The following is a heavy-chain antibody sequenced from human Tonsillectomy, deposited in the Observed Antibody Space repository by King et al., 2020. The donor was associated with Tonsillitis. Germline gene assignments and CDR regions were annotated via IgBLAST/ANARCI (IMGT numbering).Heavy chain of an antibody. D-gene: IGHD3-16*01. CDR1: GYTFTSYD. V-gene: IGHV1-8*02. J-gene: IGHJ5*02. CDR2: MNPNSGNT. Sequence: VQLVESGAEVKKPGASVKVSCKASGYTFTSYDINWVRQATGQGLEWMGWMNPNSGNTGYAQKFQGRVTMTRNTSISTAYMELSRLRSEDTAVYYCARGADYDYVWGPLWWFDPWGQGTLVTVSS. CDR3: ARGADYDYVWGPLWWFDP.